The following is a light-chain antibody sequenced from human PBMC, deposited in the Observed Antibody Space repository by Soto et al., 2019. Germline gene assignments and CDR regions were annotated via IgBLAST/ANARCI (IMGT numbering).Light chain of an antibody. V-gene: IGKV1-5*01. CDR3: QQYNGYSRT. J-gene: IGKJ1*01. CDR2: DAS. CDR1: QSISDS. Sequence: DIQMTQSPSTLSASVGDRVTITCRASQSISDSLAWYQQKPGKAPYLLISDASSLERGVPSRFSSSGSGTEFTLTISNMQHDDFATYYCQQYNGYSRTFGQGTKVEIK.